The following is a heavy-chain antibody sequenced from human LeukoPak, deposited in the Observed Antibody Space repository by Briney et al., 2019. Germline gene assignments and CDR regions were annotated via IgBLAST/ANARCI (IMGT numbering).Heavy chain of an antibody. V-gene: IGHV5-51*01. Sequence: GESLKIFSKGSGYSFTRNWIGWVRQMPGKRLEWMGIIYPGDSDTRYSPSFQGQVTISADKSINTAYLQWSSLKASDTAMYYCARRVVNNRNWYFNLWGRGTLVTVSS. D-gene: IGHD4-23*01. CDR3: ARRVVNNRNWYFNL. J-gene: IGHJ2*01. CDR2: IYPGDSDT. CDR1: GYSFTRNW.